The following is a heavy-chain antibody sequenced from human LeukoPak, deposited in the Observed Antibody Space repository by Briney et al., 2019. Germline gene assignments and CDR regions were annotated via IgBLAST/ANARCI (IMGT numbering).Heavy chain of an antibody. CDR2: IRSKADNYAT. V-gene: IGHV3-73*01. Sequence: GGSLRLSCAASGFTFSGSPILWVRQASGKGLEWVGRIRSKADNYATAYTASVQGRCTISRDDSKSTAYLQLNSLKTEDTAVYYCTQSNYWGQGALVTVSS. CDR3: TQSNY. J-gene: IGHJ4*02. CDR1: GFTFSGSP.